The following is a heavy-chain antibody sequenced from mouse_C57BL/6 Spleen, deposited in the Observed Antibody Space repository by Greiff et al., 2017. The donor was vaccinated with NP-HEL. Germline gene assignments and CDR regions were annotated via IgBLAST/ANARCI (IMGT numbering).Heavy chain of an antibody. D-gene: IGHD6-1*01. CDR1: GYAFSSYW. V-gene: IGHV1-80*01. Sequence: QVQLKESGAELVKPGASVKISCKASGYAFSSYWMNWVTQRPGKGLEWIGQLYPGDGATNYNGKFKGKATLTAEKSSSTAYMQLSSLTSEDSAVYFGARGVQGYWGQGTTLTVSS. CDR2: LYPGDGAT. J-gene: IGHJ2*01. CDR3: ARGVQGY.